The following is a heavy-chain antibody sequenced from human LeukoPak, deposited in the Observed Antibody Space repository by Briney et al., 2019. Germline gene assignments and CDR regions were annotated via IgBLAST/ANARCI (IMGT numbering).Heavy chain of an antibody. J-gene: IGHJ4*02. Sequence: SETLSLTCTVSGGSISSYYWSWIRQPPGKGLEWIGYIYTSGSTNYNPSLKSRVTTSVDTSKNQFSLKLSSVTAADTAVYYCARFSGKMEVAAPFDYWGQGTLVTVSS. CDR3: ARFSGKMEVAAPFDY. D-gene: IGHD2-15*01. V-gene: IGHV4-4*09. CDR1: GGSISSYY. CDR2: IYTSGST.